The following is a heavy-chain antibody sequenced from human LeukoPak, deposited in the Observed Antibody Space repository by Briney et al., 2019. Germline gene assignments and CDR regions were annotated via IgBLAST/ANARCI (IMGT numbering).Heavy chain of an antibody. J-gene: IGHJ4*02. D-gene: IGHD1-1*01. CDR1: GYTFTSYG. CDR3: ARVSINSPLHDLSRDSDTKYYFDY. Sequence: ASVKVSFKASGYTFTSYGISWVRQAPGQGLEWMGWISAYNGNTNYAQKLQGRVTMTTDTSTSTAYMELRSLRSDDTAVYYCARVSINSPLHDLSRDSDTKYYFDYWGQGTLVTVSS. V-gene: IGHV1-18*01. CDR2: ISAYNGNT.